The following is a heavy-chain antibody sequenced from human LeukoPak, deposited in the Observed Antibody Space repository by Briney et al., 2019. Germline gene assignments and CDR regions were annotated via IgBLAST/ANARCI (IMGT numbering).Heavy chain of an antibody. V-gene: IGHV3-23*01. Sequence: PGGSLRLSCAAYGFTVSIFAMTWVPQAPGKGLEWCSTISGSGDATHYADSVKGRFTISRDNAKTTLYLQMNSLSAADTAVYYCARVAAAVTPDKLVGGFDLWGRGTLVTVSS. CDR3: ARVAAAVTPDKLVGGFDL. CDR1: GFTVSIFA. J-gene: IGHJ2*01. CDR2: ISGSGDAT. D-gene: IGHD4-23*01.